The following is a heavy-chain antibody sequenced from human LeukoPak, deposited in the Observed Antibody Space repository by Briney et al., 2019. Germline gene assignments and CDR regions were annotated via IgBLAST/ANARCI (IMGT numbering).Heavy chain of an antibody. CDR3: AKESRIVATTL. Sequence: GGSLRLSCAASEFTFSSYAMTWVRQAPGKGLEWVSGISGSGDSTYYADSVKGRFTISRDNSKNTLYLQMNSLRAEDTTVYYCAKESRIVATTLWGQGTLVTVSS. CDR2: ISGSGDST. D-gene: IGHD5-12*01. J-gene: IGHJ4*02. V-gene: IGHV3-23*01. CDR1: EFTFSSYA.